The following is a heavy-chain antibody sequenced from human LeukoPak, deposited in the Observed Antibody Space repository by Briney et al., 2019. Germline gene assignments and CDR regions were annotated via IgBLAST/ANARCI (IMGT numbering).Heavy chain of an antibody. J-gene: IGHJ4*02. D-gene: IGHD5-18*01. CDR3: ARKGYSYGHDFDY. CDR1: GFTFSSYA. CDR2: IYYSGST. Sequence: LRLSCAASGFTFSSYAMSWVRQHPGKGLEWIGYIYYSGSTYYNPSLKSRVTISVDTSKNQFSLKLSSVTAADTAVYYCARKGYSYGHDFDYWGQGTLVTVSS. V-gene: IGHV4-31*02.